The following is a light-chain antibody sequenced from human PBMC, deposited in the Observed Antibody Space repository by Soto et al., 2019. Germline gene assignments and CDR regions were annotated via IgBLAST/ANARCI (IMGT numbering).Light chain of an antibody. V-gene: IGKV2-28*01. J-gene: IGKJ4*01. CDR2: LGS. Sequence: DIWMTQSPLSLPVTPGEPASISCSSSQSLLHSNGYIYLDWYLQKPGQSPQLLIYLGSNRASGVPDRFSGSGSGTDFTLKISRVEAEDVGVYYCMQALQTPFTFGGGTKVDIK. CDR3: MQALQTPFT. CDR1: QSLLHSNGYIY.